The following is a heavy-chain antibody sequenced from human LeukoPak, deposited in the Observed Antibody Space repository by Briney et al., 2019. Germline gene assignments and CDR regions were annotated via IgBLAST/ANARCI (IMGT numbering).Heavy chain of an antibody. V-gene: IGHV3-49*04. CDR1: GFTFSNYA. D-gene: IGHD3-3*01. Sequence: TGRSLRLSCAASGFTFSNYAMHWVRQAPGKGLEWVGFIRSKAYGRTTEYAASVKGRFTISRDDPKSIAYLQMNSLKTEDTAVYYCTSVFPEVAFWSGYSLNWGQGTLVTVSS. J-gene: IGHJ4*02. CDR3: TSVFPEVAFWSGYSLN. CDR2: IRSKAYGRTT.